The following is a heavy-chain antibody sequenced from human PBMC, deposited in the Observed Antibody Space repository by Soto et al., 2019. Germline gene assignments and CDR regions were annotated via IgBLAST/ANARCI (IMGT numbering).Heavy chain of an antibody. CDR3: AGGWFGEFVYQFDY. D-gene: IGHD3-10*01. CDR2: ISAYNGNT. J-gene: IGHJ4*02. CDR1: GYTFTSYG. V-gene: IGHV1-18*01. Sequence: QVQLVQSGAEVKKPGASVKVSCKPSGYTFTSYGITWVRQAPGQGLEWMGWISAYNGNTNYAQKFQGRVTMTTDTSTRTVYMELRSLGSDDTAVYYCAGGWFGEFVYQFDYWGQGTLVTVSS.